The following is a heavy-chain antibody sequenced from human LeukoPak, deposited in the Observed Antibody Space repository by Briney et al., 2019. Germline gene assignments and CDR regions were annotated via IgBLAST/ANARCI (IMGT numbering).Heavy chain of an antibody. CDR3: ARRGGYDANWFDG. D-gene: IGHD5-12*01. CDR2: IITIVGRA. Sequence: SVTVSFKASGGTFSSYAISWVRQAPGQGREGRGRIITIVGRANYAQKFQGRVTITADKPTSTAYMELSSLRSEDTAVYYCARRGGYDANWFDGWGQGTLVTVSS. CDR1: GGTFSSYA. J-gene: IGHJ5*02. V-gene: IGHV1-69*04.